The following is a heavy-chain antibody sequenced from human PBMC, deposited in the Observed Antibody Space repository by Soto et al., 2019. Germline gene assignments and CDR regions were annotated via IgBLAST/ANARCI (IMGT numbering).Heavy chain of an antibody. CDR3: ARDRGDSSSSHDFDY. CDR1: GFTFSSYA. D-gene: IGHD6-6*01. CDR2: ISSNGCST. V-gene: IGHV3-64*01. J-gene: IGHJ4*02. Sequence: GGSLRLSCAASGFTFSSYAMHWVRQAPGKGLEYVSAISSNGCSTYYANSVKGRFTISRDNSKNTLYLQMGSLRAEDMAVYYCARDRGDSSSSHDFDYWGQGTLVTVSS.